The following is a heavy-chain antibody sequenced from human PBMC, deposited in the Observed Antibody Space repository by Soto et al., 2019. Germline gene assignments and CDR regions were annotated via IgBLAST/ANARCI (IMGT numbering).Heavy chain of an antibody. V-gene: IGHV1-69*06. CDR1: GGTFSSHG. CDR2: IIPTFGTP. D-gene: IGHD1-26*01. J-gene: IGHJ4*02. Sequence: QVQLVQSGTVVQRRGSSVKVSCQASGGTFSSHGMAWVRQAPGQGLEWMGGIIPTFGTPTYAPKFQGRVTITADKSTNTAYMELCSLRSEDTGVYYCASERSAKYFDFWGQGPLITVSS. CDR3: ASERSAKYFDF.